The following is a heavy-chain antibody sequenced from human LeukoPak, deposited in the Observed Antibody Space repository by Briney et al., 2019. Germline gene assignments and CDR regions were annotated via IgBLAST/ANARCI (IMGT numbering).Heavy chain of an antibody. CDR3: ARVAHYSSSWYDPSFYYYGMDV. V-gene: IGHV3-33*01. Sequence: GGSLSLSCAASGFTFSSYGMHWVRQAPGKGLEWVAVIWYDGSNKYYADSVKGRFTISRDNSKNTLYLQMNSLRAEDTAVYYCARVAHYSSSWYDPSFYYYGMDVWGQGTTVTVSS. J-gene: IGHJ6*02. CDR2: IWYDGSNK. D-gene: IGHD6-13*01. CDR1: GFTFSSYG.